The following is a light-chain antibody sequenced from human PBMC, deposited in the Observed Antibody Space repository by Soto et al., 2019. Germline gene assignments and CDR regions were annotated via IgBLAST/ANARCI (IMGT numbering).Light chain of an antibody. J-gene: IGKJ4*01. CDR1: QSVLYSSNNKKY. Sequence: DIVMTQSPDSLAVSLGERATINCKSSQSVLYSSNNKKYLAWYQQKPGQPPKLLMFWASIRETRVPDRFSGSGSGKDFALAISSLQAEDVAVYSCQQYFTTPLTFGGGTKVEIK. V-gene: IGKV4-1*01. CDR3: QQYFTTPLT. CDR2: WAS.